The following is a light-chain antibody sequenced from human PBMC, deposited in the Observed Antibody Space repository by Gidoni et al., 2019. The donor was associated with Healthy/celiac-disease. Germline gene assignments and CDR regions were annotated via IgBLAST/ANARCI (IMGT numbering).Light chain of an antibody. CDR1: QSLLHSNGYNY. CDR2: FGS. V-gene: IGKV2-28*01. CDR3: MQALQTPTT. Sequence: DIVMTQSPLSLPVTPGEPASISCRSSQSLLHSNGYNYLDWYLQKPGQSPQLLIYFGSIRASGVPDRFSGSGSGTDFTLKISRVEAEDVGVYYCMQALQTPTTFGPGTKVDIK. J-gene: IGKJ3*01.